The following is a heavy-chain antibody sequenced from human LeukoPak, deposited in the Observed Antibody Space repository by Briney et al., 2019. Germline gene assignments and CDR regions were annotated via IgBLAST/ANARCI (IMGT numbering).Heavy chain of an antibody. CDR3: ARVVYCGGVSCYSYYFDY. CDR1: GFTFSSYS. J-gene: IGHJ4*02. CDR2: ISSSSSYI. V-gene: IGHV3-21*01. D-gene: IGHD2-15*01. Sequence: PGGSLRLSCAASGFTFSSYSMNWVRQAPGKGLEWVSSISSSSSYIYYADSVEGRFTISRDNAENSLYLQMDSLRAEDTAVYYCARVVYCGGVSCYSYYFDYWGQGTLVTVSS.